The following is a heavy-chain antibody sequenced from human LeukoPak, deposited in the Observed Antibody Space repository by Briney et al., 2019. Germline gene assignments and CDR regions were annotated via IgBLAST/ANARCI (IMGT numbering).Heavy chain of an antibody. CDR2: ISSSSSYI. V-gene: IGHV3-21*01. CDR1: GFTFSTYR. J-gene: IGHJ4*02. Sequence: GGSLRLSCVGTGFTFSTYRMNWVRLAPGKGLEWVSSISSSSSYIYYADSVKGRITISRDNAKNSLYLQMNSLRVEDTAVYYCARDKDVYFDYWGQGTLVTVSS. CDR3: ARDKDVYFDY.